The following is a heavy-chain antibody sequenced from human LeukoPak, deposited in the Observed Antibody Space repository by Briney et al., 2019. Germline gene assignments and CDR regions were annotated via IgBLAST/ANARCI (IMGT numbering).Heavy chain of an antibody. Sequence: PSETPSLTCTVSGGSISSSSHYWGWIRQPPGKGLKWIGSIYYSGSTYYNPSLKSRVTISVDTSKNQFSLKLSSVTAADTAVYYCARGIIIAAAGNLGWFDPWGQGTLVTVSS. J-gene: IGHJ5*02. CDR2: IYYSGST. CDR3: ARGIIIAAAGNLGWFDP. D-gene: IGHD6-13*01. CDR1: GGSISSSSHY. V-gene: IGHV4-39*07.